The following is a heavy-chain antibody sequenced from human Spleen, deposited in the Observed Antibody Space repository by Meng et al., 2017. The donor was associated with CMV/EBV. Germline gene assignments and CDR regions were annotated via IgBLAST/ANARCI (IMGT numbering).Heavy chain of an antibody. V-gene: IGHV3-74*03. CDR2: ISSDVTKT. Sequence: GESLKISCVASGFTFSTYWMDWVRQAPGEGLVWVSRISSDVTKTTYADFVKGRFTISRDNAKNTLYLQMNSLRVEDTAVYYCARDHSSPYYYYGMDVWGQGTTVTVSS. D-gene: IGHD6-13*01. CDR1: GFTFSTYW. J-gene: IGHJ6*02. CDR3: ARDHSSPYYYYGMDV.